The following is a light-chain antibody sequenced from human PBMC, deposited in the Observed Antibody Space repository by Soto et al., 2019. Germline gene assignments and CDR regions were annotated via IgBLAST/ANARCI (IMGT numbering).Light chain of an antibody. Sequence: DIQMTQSPSSLSASVGDRVTITCRASQSISSYLNWYQQKPGKAPKLLIYAASSLQSGVQSRFSGSGSGTDFTLTIRSLQPEDFATYYCQQSYSTPPWTFGQGTKVEIK. CDR1: QSISSY. J-gene: IGKJ1*01. CDR3: QQSYSTPPWT. CDR2: AAS. V-gene: IGKV1-39*01.